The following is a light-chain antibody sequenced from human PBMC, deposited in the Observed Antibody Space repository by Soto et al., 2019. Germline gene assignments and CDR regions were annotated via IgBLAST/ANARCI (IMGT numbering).Light chain of an antibody. CDR1: QSVRSK. CDR2: DAS. CDR3: QQYNNWPWT. V-gene: IGKV3-15*01. J-gene: IGKJ1*01. Sequence: EIVMTQSPGTLSVSPGERVTLSCRASQSVRSKLVWYQRKPGQSPRLLIYDASTRATGMPGRFSGSGSGTEFTLTISSLQSEDFAVHYCQQYNNWPWTFGQGTKV.